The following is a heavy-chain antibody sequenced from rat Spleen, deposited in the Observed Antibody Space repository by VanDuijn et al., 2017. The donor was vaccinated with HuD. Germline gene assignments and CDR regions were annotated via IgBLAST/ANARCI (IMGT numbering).Heavy chain of an antibody. CDR2: ITNSAGST. Sequence: EVQLVESGGGLVQPGRSLKLSCVASGFTFKNYWMTWIRQAPGKGLEWVASITNSAGSTYYPDSVKGRFTISRDDAKSTLYLQMNSLRSEDTATYYCTRDRYGGSAYNWFAYWGQGTLVTVSS. CDR1: GFTFKNYW. CDR3: TRDRYGGSAYNWFAY. D-gene: IGHD1-11*01. V-gene: IGHV5-31*01. J-gene: IGHJ3*01.